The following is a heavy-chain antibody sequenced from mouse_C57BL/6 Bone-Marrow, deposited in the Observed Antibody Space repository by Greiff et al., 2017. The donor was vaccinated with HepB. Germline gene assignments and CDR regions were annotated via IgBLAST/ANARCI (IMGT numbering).Heavy chain of an antibody. J-gene: IGHJ2*01. CDR3: ARDDGYFLYYFDY. V-gene: IGHV1-55*01. Sequence: RPGQGLEWIGDIYPGSGSTNYNEKFKSKATLTVDTSSSTAYMQLSSLTSEDSAVYYCARDDGYFLYYFDYWGQGTTLTVSS. D-gene: IGHD2-3*01. CDR2: IYPGSGST.